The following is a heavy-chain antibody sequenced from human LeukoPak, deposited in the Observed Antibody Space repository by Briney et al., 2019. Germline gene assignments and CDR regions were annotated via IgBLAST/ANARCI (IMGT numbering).Heavy chain of an antibody. J-gene: IGHJ4*02. CDR3: ARRDYYDSSGYFGY. Sequence: SETLSLTCTVSGGSISSSSYYGGWIRQPSGKGLEWIGTIYYSGRTYYNPSLKSRVTISVDTSKNQFSLKLRSVTAADTAVYYCARRDYYDSSGYFGYWGQGTLVTVSS. CDR2: IYYSGRT. V-gene: IGHV4-39*01. CDR1: GGSISSSSYY. D-gene: IGHD3-22*01.